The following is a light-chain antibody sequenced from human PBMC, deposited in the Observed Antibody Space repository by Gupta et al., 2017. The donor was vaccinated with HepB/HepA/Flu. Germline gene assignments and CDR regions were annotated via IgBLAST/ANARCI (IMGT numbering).Light chain of an antibody. CDR3: QEANRCPL. V-gene: IGKV1-12*01. J-gene: IGKJ3*01. CDR1: QGISSW. CDR2: PAS. Sequence: DIQMTQSPSSVSASVGDRVTITCRAPQGISSWLAWYQQRPGKAPKFLIYPASGLQSGVPARFSGGQSGTDFTLTISSLQPEDFATYYCQEANRCPLFGPGTKVEIK.